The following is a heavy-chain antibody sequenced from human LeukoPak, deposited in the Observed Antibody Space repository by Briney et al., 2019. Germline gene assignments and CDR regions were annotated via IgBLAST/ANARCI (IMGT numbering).Heavy chain of an antibody. CDR3: ARGPRAGYSSSWPYYYYYMDV. V-gene: IGHV3-7*01. CDR1: GFTFSSYG. D-gene: IGHD6-13*01. Sequence: GGSLRLSCAASGFTFSSYGMHWVRQAPGKGLEWVANIKQDGSEKYYVDSVKGRFTISRDNAKNSLYLQMNSLRAEDTAVYYCARGPRAGYSSSWPYYYYYMDVWGKGTTVTVSS. CDR2: IKQDGSEK. J-gene: IGHJ6*03.